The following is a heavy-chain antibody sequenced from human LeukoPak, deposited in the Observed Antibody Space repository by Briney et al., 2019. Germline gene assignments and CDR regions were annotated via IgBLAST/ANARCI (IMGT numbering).Heavy chain of an antibody. J-gene: IGHJ6*03. CDR2: IYYSGST. V-gene: IGHV4-38-2*02. D-gene: IGHD6-13*01. CDR1: GYFSTAYY. CDR3: ARGRVSSSWYANYYYYYMDV. Sequence: SETLSLTCTVSGYFSTAYYWGWIRQPPGKGLEWIGSIYYSGSTYYNPSLKSRVTISVDTSKNQFSLKLSSVTAADTAVYYCARGRVSSSWYANYYYYYMDVWGKGTTVTVSS.